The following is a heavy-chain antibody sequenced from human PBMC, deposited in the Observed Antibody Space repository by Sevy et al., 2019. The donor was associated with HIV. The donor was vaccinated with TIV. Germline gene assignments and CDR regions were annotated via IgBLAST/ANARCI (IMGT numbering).Heavy chain of an antibody. J-gene: IGHJ4*02. CDR2: VTSDGTT. Sequence: GGSLRLSCAASGFTLTTTGMSWVRQAPGKGLEWVAGVTSDGTTYYADSVRDRFTVSRDNSKNTLYLQLNSLGADDTAVFYCAGGDTTMITDLDYWGQGTLVTVSS. CDR3: AGGDTTMITDLDY. V-gene: IGHV3-23*01. D-gene: IGHD3-16*01. CDR1: GFTLTTTG.